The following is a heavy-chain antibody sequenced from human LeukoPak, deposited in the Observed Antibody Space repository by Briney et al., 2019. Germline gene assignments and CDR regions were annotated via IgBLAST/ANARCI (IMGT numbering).Heavy chain of an antibody. J-gene: IGHJ4*02. CDR1: GFTFSSYA. V-gene: IGHV3-64D*06. CDR2: ISSNGGST. CDR3: VKDKYPVVVAATLDY. D-gene: IGHD2-15*01. Sequence: GGSLRLSCSASGFTFSSYAMHWVRQAPGKGLEYFSAISSNGGSTYYADSVKGRFTVSRDNSKNMLYLQMNSLRAEDTAVYYCVKDKYPVVVAATLDYWGQGILVTVSS.